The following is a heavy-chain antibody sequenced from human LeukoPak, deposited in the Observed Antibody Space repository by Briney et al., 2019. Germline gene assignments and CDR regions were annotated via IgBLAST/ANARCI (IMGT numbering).Heavy chain of an antibody. CDR3: ARGLHRRCSGGICYQPFDY. J-gene: IGHJ4*02. CDR2: IDFTGTII. Sequence: GGSLRLSCVASGFTFSGYFMTWIRQAPGKGVEWVSYIDFTGTIIYYADSVKDRFIISRDNGRNSLFVQMESLRAEDSAVYYCARGLHRRCSGGICYQPFDYWGQGTLVTVSS. V-gene: IGHV3-11*04. D-gene: IGHD2-15*01. CDR1: GFTFSGYF.